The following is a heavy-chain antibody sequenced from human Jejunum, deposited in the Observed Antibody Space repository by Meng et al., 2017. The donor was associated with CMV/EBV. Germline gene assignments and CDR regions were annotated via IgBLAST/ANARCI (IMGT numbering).Heavy chain of an antibody. D-gene: IGHD2-2*01. CDR2: VNSDGSNA. CDR3: VRDGVYCSSTSCHFYFDF. J-gene: IGHJ4*02. CDR1: FGTCW. Sequence: FGTCWMHWVRRAPGRGLVWVSGVNSDGSNADYADSVEGRFTISRDSAESTVHLQMNSLRAEGTAVYYCVRDGVYCSSTSCHFYFDFWGQGTPVTVSS. V-gene: IGHV3-74*01.